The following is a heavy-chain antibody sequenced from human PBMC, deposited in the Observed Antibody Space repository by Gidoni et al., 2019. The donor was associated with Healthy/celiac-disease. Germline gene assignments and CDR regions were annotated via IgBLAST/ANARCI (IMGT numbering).Heavy chain of an antibody. CDR3: AGGGHYDFWSGYYSY. Sequence: QVQLQESGPGLVKPSQTLSLTGTVSGGSISSGGYYWSWIRQHPGKGLEWIGYIYYSGSTYYIPSLKSRVTISVDTSKNQFSLKLSSVTAADTAVYYCAGGGHYDFWSGYYSYWGQGTLVTVSS. J-gene: IGHJ4*02. V-gene: IGHV4-31*03. D-gene: IGHD3-3*01. CDR1: GGSISSGGYY. CDR2: IYYSGST.